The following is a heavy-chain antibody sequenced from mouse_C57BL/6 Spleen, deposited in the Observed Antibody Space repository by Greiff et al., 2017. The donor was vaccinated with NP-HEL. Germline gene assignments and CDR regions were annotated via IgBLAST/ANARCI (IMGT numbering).Heavy chain of an antibody. CDR1: GYTFTDYY. CDR2: INPNNGGT. Sequence: DVKLQESGPELVKPGASVKISCKASGYTFTDYYMNWVKQSHGKSLEWIGDINPNNGGTSYNQKFKGKATLTVDKSSSTAYMELRSLTSEDSAVYYCARDGTTVVPYYFDYWGQGTTLTVSS. V-gene: IGHV1-26*01. J-gene: IGHJ2*01. D-gene: IGHD1-1*01. CDR3: ARDGTTVVPYYFDY.